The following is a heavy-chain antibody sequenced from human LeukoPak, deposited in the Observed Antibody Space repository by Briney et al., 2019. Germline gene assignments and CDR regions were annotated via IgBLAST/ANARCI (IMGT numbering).Heavy chain of an antibody. D-gene: IGHD1-26*01. Sequence: GESLKISCKASGYNFTTYWIAWVRQMPGEGLEWIGIIYPGDSDIRYSPSFEGQVTISADKSITTAYLQWSSLKASDTAIYYCARSSGRFDYWGQGNLVTVSS. CDR2: IYPGDSDI. CDR1: GYNFTTYW. V-gene: IGHV5-51*01. CDR3: ARSSGRFDY. J-gene: IGHJ4*02.